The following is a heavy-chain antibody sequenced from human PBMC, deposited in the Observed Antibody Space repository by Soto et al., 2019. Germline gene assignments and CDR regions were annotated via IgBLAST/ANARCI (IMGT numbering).Heavy chain of an antibody. CDR2: ITGSGSTT. D-gene: IGHD6-13*01. CDR1: EFTFSSNA. CDR3: AKDFTAYLSSWFHF. Sequence: EVQLLESGGGLVQPGGSLRLSCAASEFTFSSNAMHWVRQAPGKGLEWVSGITGSGSTTFYADSVKGRFTISRDNSKNTLYLHMNGLRAEDTAIYYCAKDFTAYLSSWFHFWGQGTLVTVSS. J-gene: IGHJ5*01. V-gene: IGHV3-23*01.